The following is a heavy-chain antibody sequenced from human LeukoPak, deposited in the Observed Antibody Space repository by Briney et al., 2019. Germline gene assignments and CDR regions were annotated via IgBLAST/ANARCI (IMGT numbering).Heavy chain of an antibody. V-gene: IGHV3-48*02. CDR2: INKSSGAI. CDR1: GFTFSSYS. D-gene: IGHD4-17*01. Sequence: GGSLRLSCAASGFTFSSYSMNWVRQAPGKGLEWLSYINKSSGAIYYADSVKGRFTISRDNAKNSLYLQMNSLRDEDTAVYYCAREWGYGDPFGFFDYWGQGTLVTVSS. CDR3: AREWGYGDPFGFFDY. J-gene: IGHJ4*02.